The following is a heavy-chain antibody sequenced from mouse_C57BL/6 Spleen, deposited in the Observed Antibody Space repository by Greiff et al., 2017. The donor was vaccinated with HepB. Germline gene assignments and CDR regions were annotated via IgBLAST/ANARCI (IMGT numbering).Heavy chain of an antibody. D-gene: IGHD2-3*01. Sequence: VHVKQSGPELVKPGASVKIPCKASGYTFTDYNMDWVKQSHGKSLEWIGDINPNNGGTIYNQKFKGKATLTVDKSSSSAYMELRSLTSEDTAVYYCARPYDGSWYFDVWGTGTTVTVSS. CDR3: ARPYDGSWYFDV. V-gene: IGHV1-18*01. J-gene: IGHJ1*03. CDR1: GYTFTDYN. CDR2: INPNNGGT.